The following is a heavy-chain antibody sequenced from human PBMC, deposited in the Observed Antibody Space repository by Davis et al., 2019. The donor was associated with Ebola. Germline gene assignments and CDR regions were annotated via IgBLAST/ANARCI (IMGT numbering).Heavy chain of an antibody. V-gene: IGHV4-59*01. J-gene: IGHJ4*02. D-gene: IGHD5-18*01. CDR3: ARMLQLWSNYFDY. CDR2: IYYSGST. CDR1: GGSISSYY. Sequence: SETLSLTCTVSGGSISSYYWSWIRQPPGKGLEWIGYIYYSGSTNYNPSLNSRVTISVDTSKNQFSLKLSSVTAADTAVYYCARMLQLWSNYFDYWGQGTLVTVSS.